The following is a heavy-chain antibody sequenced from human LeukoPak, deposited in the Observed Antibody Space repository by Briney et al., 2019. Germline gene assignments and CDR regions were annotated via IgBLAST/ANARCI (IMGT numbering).Heavy chain of an antibody. CDR1: GGSISSSSYY. D-gene: IGHD6-13*01. J-gene: IGHJ4*02. Sequence: PSETLSLTCTVSGGSISSSSYYWGWIRQPPGKGLEWIGSIYYSGSTYYNPSLKSRVTISVDTSKNQFSLKLSSVTAADTAVYYCARGGREGTVAVAEIEIDYWGQGTLVTVSS. V-gene: IGHV4-39*01. CDR2: IYYSGST. CDR3: ARGGREGTVAVAEIEIDY.